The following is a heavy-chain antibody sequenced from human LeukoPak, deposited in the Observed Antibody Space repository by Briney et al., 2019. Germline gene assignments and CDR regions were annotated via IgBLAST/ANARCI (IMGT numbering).Heavy chain of an antibody. CDR1: GGSISSYY. CDR3: ARLGAVAGSYYFDY. Sequence: SETLSLTCTVSGGSISSYYWSWLRQPPGKGLEWIGYIYYSGSTNYNPSLKSRVTISVDTSKNQFSLKLSSVTAADTAVYYCARLGAVAGSYYFDYWGQGTLVTVSS. V-gene: IGHV4-59*01. CDR2: IYYSGST. D-gene: IGHD6-19*01. J-gene: IGHJ4*02.